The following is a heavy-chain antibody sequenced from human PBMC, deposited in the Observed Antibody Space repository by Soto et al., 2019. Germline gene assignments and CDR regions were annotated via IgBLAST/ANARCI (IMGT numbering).Heavy chain of an antibody. CDR1: GGTFSSYA. Sequence: QVQLVQSGAEVKKPGSSVKVSCKATGGTFSSYAISWVRQAPGQGLEWMGGIIPIFGTANYAQKFQGRVTITADKSTSTAYMELSSLRSEDTAMYYCARDLGSGYPPGMDVWGQGTTVTVSS. V-gene: IGHV1-69*06. CDR3: ARDLGSGYPPGMDV. D-gene: IGHD3-22*01. J-gene: IGHJ6*02. CDR2: IIPIFGTA.